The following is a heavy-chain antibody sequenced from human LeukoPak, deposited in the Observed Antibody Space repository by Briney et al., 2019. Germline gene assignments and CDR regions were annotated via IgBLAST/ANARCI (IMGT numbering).Heavy chain of an antibody. CDR2: INTVGSST. Sequence: PGGSLRLSCAASGFTFSNYLMHWVRQAPGKGLAWVSRINTVGSSTMYADSVKGRFTISRDNANNTLYLQMDSLRAEDTAVYYCVRDGGQSYPEASFDPWGQGTLVSVSS. CDR3: VRDGGQSYPEASFDP. CDR1: GFTFSNYL. J-gene: IGHJ5*02. V-gene: IGHV3-74*03. D-gene: IGHD1-26*01.